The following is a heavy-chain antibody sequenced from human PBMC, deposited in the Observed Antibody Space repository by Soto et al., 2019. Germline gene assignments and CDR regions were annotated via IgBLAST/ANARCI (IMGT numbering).Heavy chain of an antibody. V-gene: IGHV5-51*01. CDR3: AASIFYYGMDV. J-gene: IGHJ6*02. CDR2: IYPGDSDT. CDR1: GYTFTNYW. Sequence: XESLKISCKGSGYTFTNYWIGWVRQMPGKGLDWMGIIYPGDSDTKYNPSFQGQVTISADKSITTTYLRWTSLKASDTAIYYCAASIFYYGMDVWGQGTTVNVS.